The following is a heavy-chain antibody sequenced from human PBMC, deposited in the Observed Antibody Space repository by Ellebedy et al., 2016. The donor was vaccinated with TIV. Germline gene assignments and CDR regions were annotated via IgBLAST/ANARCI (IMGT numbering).Heavy chain of an antibody. CDR1: GYTFTNYA. D-gene: IGHD3-22*01. Sequence: ASVKVSCKASGYTFTNYAMHWVRQAPGQRLEWMGWINAGNGNTKYSQKFQDRVIITRDTSASTAYMELSSLRFEDTAVYYCARGMYYSDSSGYSAYLDLWGRGSLVTVSS. CDR2: INAGNGNT. CDR3: ARGMYYSDSSGYSAYLDL. J-gene: IGHJ2*01. V-gene: IGHV1-3*01.